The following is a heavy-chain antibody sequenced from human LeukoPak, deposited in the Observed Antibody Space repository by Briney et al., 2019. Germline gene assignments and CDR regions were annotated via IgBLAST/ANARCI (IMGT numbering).Heavy chain of an antibody. CDR1: GFTFTNYR. CDR2: ISSTSGYI. CDR3: ARENGDYADAFDI. J-gene: IGHJ3*02. D-gene: IGHD4-17*01. Sequence: NAGGSLRLSCAASGFTFTNYRMTWVRQAPGKGLEWVSSISSTSGYIFYADSVQGRFTISRDNAKSSLYLQMNSLRAEDTAVYYCARENGDYADAFDIWGQGTMVTVSS. V-gene: IGHV3-21*01.